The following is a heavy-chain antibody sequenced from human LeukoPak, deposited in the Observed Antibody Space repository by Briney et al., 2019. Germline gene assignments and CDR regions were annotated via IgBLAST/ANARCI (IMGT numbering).Heavy chain of an antibody. V-gene: IGHV1-2*02. Sequence: GASVKVSCKASGFTFSDYSMHWVRQRQAPGQGLEWMGWINPNSGGTNYAQKFQGRVTMTRDTSISTAYMELSRLRSDDTAVYYCARDSGYYDSSGYYPFDYWGQGTLVTVSS. CDR3: ARDSGYYDSSGYYPFDY. D-gene: IGHD3-22*01. CDR1: GFTFSDYS. CDR2: INPNSGGT. J-gene: IGHJ4*02.